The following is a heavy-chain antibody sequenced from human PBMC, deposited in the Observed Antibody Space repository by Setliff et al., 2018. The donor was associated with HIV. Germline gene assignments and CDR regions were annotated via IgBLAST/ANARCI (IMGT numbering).Heavy chain of an antibody. V-gene: IGHV4-4*02. CDR1: GASVSMPGW. CDR2: VSDGGT. D-gene: IGHD1-7*01. CDR3: VKEGRTSTVFDY. Sequence: SETLSLTCTVLGASVSMPGWWVWVRQSPGKRLEWIGEVSDGGTKYNPSLQGRATTSVDRSKNQFSLELRSVTAADTAVYYCVKEGRTSTVFDYWGQGVMVTVS. J-gene: IGHJ4*02.